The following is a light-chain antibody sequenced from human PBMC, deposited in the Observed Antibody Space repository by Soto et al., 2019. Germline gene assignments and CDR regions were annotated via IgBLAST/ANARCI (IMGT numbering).Light chain of an antibody. Sequence: QSALTQPASVSGSPGQSITISCTGTSSDVGSYNLVSWYQQHPGKAPKLMIYEGSKRPSGVSTRFSGSKSGNTASLTISGLQAEDEADYYCCSYAGSSTLYVVFGGGTKLTVL. CDR1: SSDVGSYNL. CDR3: CSYAGSSTLYVV. J-gene: IGLJ2*01. CDR2: EGS. V-gene: IGLV2-23*01.